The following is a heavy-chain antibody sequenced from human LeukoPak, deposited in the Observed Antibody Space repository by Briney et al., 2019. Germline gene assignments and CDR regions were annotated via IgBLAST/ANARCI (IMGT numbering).Heavy chain of an antibody. Sequence: PSETLSLTCTVSGGSISFYYWSWIRQPPGKGLEWIGYIYYSGSTNYNPSLKSRVTISVDTSKNQFSLKLSSVTAADTAVYYCARGQSHYYDSSGYPDYFDYWGQGTLVTVSS. CDR1: GGSISFYY. CDR3: ARGQSHYYDSSGYPDYFDY. V-gene: IGHV4-59*01. D-gene: IGHD3-22*01. J-gene: IGHJ4*02. CDR2: IYYSGST.